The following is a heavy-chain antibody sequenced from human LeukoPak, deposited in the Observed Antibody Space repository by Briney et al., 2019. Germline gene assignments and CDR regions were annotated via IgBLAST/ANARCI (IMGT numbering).Heavy chain of an antibody. D-gene: IGHD4-23*01. Sequence: PSETLSLTCAVYGGSFSGYYWSWIRQPPGKGLEWIGEINHSGSTNYNPSLKSRVTISVDTSKNQFSLKLSSVTAADAAVYYCARGFVGGPWPYFDYWGQGTLVTVSS. CDR3: ARGFVGGPWPYFDY. CDR2: INHSGST. CDR1: GGSFSGYY. V-gene: IGHV4-34*01. J-gene: IGHJ4*02.